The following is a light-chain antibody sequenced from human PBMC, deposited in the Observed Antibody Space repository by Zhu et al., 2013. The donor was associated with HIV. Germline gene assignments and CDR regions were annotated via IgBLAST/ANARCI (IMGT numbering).Light chain of an antibody. V-gene: IGLV2-14*02. CDR3: SSFSTSTPCV. CDR2: EVS. J-gene: IGLJ1*01. Sequence: QSALTQPASVSGSPGQSITISCTGTSSDVGSYNLVSWYQQHPGKAPKLMIYEVSERPSGVSNRFSGSKSGNTASLMISGLRSEDEADYYCSSFSTSTPCVFGRGTHVTVL. CDR1: SSDVGSYNL.